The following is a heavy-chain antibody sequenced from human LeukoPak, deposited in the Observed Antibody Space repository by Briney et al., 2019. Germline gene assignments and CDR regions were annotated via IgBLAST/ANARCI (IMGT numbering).Heavy chain of an antibody. CDR2: INRSGST. Sequence: SETLSLTCAVYGGSFSGYYWSWIRQPPGKGLEWIGEINRSGSTNYNPSLKSRVTISVDTSKNQFSLKLSSGTAADTAVYYCARGWGSTSCSDYWGQGTLVTVSS. J-gene: IGHJ4*02. D-gene: IGHD2-2*01. CDR3: ARGWGSTSCSDY. V-gene: IGHV4-34*01. CDR1: GGSFSGYY.